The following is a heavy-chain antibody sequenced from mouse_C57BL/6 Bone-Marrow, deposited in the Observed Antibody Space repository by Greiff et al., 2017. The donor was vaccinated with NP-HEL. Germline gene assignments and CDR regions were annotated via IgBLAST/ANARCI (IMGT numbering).Heavy chain of an antibody. CDR1: GFSLTSYG. CDR3: AKQDGNYPFAY. V-gene: IGHV2-9*01. J-gene: IGHJ3*01. Sequence: QVQLQQSGPGLVAPSQSLSISCTVSGFSLTSYGVDWVRQPPGKGLEWLGVIWGGGGTNYNSAPLYRLSISKDNYKSQVCGKMNSSKTDDTAMDYCAKQDGNYPFAYWGQGTLVTVSA. CDR2: IWGGGGT. D-gene: IGHD2-1*01.